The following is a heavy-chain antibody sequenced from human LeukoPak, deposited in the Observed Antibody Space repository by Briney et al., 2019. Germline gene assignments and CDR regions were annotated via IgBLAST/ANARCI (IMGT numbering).Heavy chain of an antibody. J-gene: IGHJ3*02. V-gene: IGHV4-30-2*01. CDR2: IYHSGST. Sequence: PSQTLSLTCTVSGGSISSGGYYWSWIRQPPGKGLEWIGYIYHSGSTYYNPSLKSRVTISVDRSKNQFSLKLSSVTAADTAVYYCARGHLYTRTLLAIWGQGPMVTVSS. D-gene: IGHD3-16*02. CDR3: ARGHLYTRTLLAI. CDR1: GGSISSGGYY.